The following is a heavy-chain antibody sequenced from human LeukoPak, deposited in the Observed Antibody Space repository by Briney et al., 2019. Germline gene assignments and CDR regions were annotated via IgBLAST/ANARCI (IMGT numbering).Heavy chain of an antibody. Sequence: GGSLRLSCAASGFTFSSYAMSWVRQAPVKGLEWVSANSGSGGSTYYADSVKGRFTISRGNSKNTLYLQMNSLRAEDTAVYYCAKTGGAYGYYGMDVWGQGTTVTVSS. V-gene: IGHV3-23*01. J-gene: IGHJ6*02. CDR2: NSGSGGST. CDR3: AKTGGAYGYYGMDV. D-gene: IGHD4-17*01. CDR1: GFTFSSYA.